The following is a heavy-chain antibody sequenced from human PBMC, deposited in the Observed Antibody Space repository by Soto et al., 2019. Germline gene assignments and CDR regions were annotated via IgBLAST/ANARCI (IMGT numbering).Heavy chain of an antibody. Sequence: QVQLVESGGGVVQPGRSLRLSCAASGFTFSSYAMHWVRQAPGKGLEWVAVISYDGSNKYYADSVKGRFTISRDNSKNTLYLQMNSLRAEDTAVYYCASLPVEMATTPFDYWGQGTLVTVSS. V-gene: IGHV3-30-3*01. J-gene: IGHJ4*02. CDR3: ASLPVEMATTPFDY. CDR2: ISYDGSNK. CDR1: GFTFSSYA. D-gene: IGHD5-12*01.